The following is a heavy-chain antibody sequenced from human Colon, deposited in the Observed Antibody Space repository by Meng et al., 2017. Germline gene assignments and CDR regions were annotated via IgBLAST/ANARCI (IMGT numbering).Heavy chain of an antibody. V-gene: IGHV1-69*05. CDR3: ARPLLSSNWYAFDI. Sequence: SVKVSCKASGGTFSSYAISWVRQAPGQGLEWMGGIIPIFGTANYAQKFQGRVTITTDESTSTVYMELSSLRSEDTAVYYCARPLLSSNWYAFDIWGQGTMVTVSS. CDR2: IIPIFGTA. CDR1: GGTFSSYA. D-gene: IGHD6-13*01. J-gene: IGHJ3*02.